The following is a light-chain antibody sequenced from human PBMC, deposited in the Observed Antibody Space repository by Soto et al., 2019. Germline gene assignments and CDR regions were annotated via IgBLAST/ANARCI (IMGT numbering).Light chain of an antibody. J-gene: IGKJ2*01. V-gene: IGKV1-5*03. CDR1: QSISTW. Sequence: DTRMTQSPSTLSASVGDRVTITCRASQSISTWLAWYQQKPGRAPKVLIYQASILESGVPPRISGSGSGKEFTLTISSLQPDDFGTYYCQQYNSHPYTFGQGTKLEIK. CDR2: QAS. CDR3: QQYNSHPYT.